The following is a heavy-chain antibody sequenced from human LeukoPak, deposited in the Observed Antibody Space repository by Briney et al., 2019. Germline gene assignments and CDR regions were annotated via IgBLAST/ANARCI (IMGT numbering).Heavy chain of an antibody. CDR2: ISGSGGSR. CDR1: GFIFSSYV. CDR3: ARVGVVPAAIPDGFDI. V-gene: IGHV3-23*01. D-gene: IGHD2-2*01. J-gene: IGHJ3*02. Sequence: GGSLRLSCAASGFIFSSYVMSWVRQAPGKGLEWVSVISGSGGSRDYADSVKGRFTISRDNSKDTLYLQMNSLTAEDTAVYYCARVGVVPAAIPDGFDIWGQGTMVTVSS.